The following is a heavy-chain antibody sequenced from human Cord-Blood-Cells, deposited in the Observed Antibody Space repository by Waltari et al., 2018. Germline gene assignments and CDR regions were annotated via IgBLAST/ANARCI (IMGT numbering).Heavy chain of an antibody. J-gene: IGHJ4*02. CDR2: FDHEACET. V-gene: IGHV1-24*01. CDR3: ATNTPPYESSGYYLDY. D-gene: IGHD3-22*01. CDR1: GYTLTELS. Sequence: VQLVQSGAEVKKPGASVKVSCKVSGYTLTELSMHCVRQAPGKGLEWMGGFDHEACETIYAQKFQGRVTMTEDTSTDTAYMELSSLRAEDTAVYYCATNTPPYESSGYYLDYWGQGTLVTVSS.